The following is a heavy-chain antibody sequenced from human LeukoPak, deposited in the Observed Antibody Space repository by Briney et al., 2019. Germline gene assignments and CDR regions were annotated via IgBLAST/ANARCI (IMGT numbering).Heavy chain of an antibody. CDR1: GGSIRSGSYY. D-gene: IGHD2-2*01. Sequence: SETLSLTCTLSGGSIRSGSYYWSWIRQPAGKGLEWIGRIYTSGSTNYNPSLKSRVTISVDTSKNQFSLKLSSVTAADTAVYYCAGGNEIDEVPAATPGDYWDFDYWGQGTLVTVST. CDR2: IYTSGST. J-gene: IGHJ4*02. CDR3: AGGNEIDEVPAATPGDYWDFDY. V-gene: IGHV4-61*02.